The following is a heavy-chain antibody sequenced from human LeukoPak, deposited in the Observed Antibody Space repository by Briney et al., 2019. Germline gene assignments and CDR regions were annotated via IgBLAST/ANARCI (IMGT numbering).Heavy chain of an antibody. CDR2: ITGSGGST. Sequence: GGSLRLSCAASGFTFINYGMNWVRQAPGKGLEWVSGITGSGGSTYYADSVKGRFTISRDNSKNAVYLQINSLTAEDTAVYFCGRDSRWAQPDYWGQGTLVTVSS. CDR3: GRDSRWAQPDY. D-gene: IGHD5-24*01. J-gene: IGHJ4*02. V-gene: IGHV3-23*01. CDR1: GFTFINYG.